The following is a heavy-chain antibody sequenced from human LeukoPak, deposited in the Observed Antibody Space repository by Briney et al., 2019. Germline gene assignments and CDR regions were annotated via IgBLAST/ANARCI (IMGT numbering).Heavy chain of an antibody. CDR3: ATDGGNYPDRFDP. CDR1: GFTFSSYW. V-gene: IGHV3-7*04. D-gene: IGHD3-16*01. Sequence: GGSLRLSCAASGFTFSSYWMSWVRQAPGKGLEWVANIKQDGSEKYYVDSVKGRFTISRDNAKNSLSLQMNGLRVEDTALYYCATDGGNYPDRFDPWGQGTLVTVSP. CDR2: IKQDGSEK. J-gene: IGHJ5*02.